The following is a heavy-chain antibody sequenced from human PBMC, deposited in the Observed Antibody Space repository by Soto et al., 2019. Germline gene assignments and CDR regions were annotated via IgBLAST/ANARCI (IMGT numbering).Heavy chain of an antibody. V-gene: IGHV4-39*01. D-gene: IGHD5-12*01. CDR1: GDSINSDNYY. CDR2: IYYRGNT. CDR3: ARLEGLATIAYDCDY. J-gene: IGHJ4*02. Sequence: QLQLQESGPGLVKPSETLSLTCSVSGDSINSDNYYWGWIRQPPGKGLEWIGSIYYRGNTYYNPSLKTRLTISLDKSKGQFSLKLNSVTAADSAVYVCARLEGLATIAYDCDYWGQGTLVTVSS.